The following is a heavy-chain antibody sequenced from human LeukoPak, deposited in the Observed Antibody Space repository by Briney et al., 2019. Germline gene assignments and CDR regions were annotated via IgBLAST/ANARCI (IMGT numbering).Heavy chain of an antibody. V-gene: IGHV5-51*01. CDR2: IDPGESDT. CDR1: GSSFTSYW. J-gene: IGHJ4*02. Sequence: GGSLQISCQGSGSSFTSYWSGGGRQLPGKGREGMGIIDPGESDTRDSPSFQGPVTISAAKSLSTAYLQWSSLKASDTAMYYCARFECSSTSCPAAYWGQGTLVTVSS. CDR3: ARFECSSTSCPAAY. D-gene: IGHD2-2*01.